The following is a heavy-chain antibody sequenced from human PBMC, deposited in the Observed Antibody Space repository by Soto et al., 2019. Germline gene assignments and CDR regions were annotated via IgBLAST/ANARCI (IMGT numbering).Heavy chain of an antibody. Sequence: SETLSLTCSVSGYSVSSSDYYWAWIRQPPGKGLEWIGSMLYSGLTYYNPPLKSRVTLSVDTSKNQFSVRLNSVTASDTAVYYCAPLSVSLSGPYGIHVWGQGTTVTVSS. CDR3: APLSVSLSGPYGIHV. D-gene: IGHD2-15*01. CDR2: MLYSGLT. CDR1: GYSVSSSDYY. V-gene: IGHV4-39*01. J-gene: IGHJ6*02.